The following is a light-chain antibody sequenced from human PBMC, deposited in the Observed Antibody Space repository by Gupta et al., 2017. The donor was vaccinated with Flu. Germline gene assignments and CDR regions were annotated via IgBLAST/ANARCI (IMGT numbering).Light chain of an antibody. CDR1: QSVSSSS. Sequence: EIVLTQSPGTLSLSPGERATLSCRASQSVSSSSLAWYQQKPGQAPRLLIYGASSRDTGIPDRFSGSGSGTDFTLSIGRLEPEDSAVYYCQQYGSSPGTFGQGTKVEIK. CDR2: GAS. CDR3: QQYGSSPGT. V-gene: IGKV3-20*01. J-gene: IGKJ1*01.